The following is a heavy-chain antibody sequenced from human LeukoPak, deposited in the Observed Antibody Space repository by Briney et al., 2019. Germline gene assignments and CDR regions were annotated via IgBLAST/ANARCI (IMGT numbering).Heavy chain of an antibody. J-gene: IGHJ4*02. CDR1: GGSFSGYY. D-gene: IGHD3-22*01. CDR3: ASSGYYYGKGDY. Sequence: SETLSLTCAVYGGSFSGYYWSWIRQPPGKGLEWIGEINHSGSTNYNPSLKSRVTISVDTSKNQFSLKLSSVTAADTVVYYCASSGYYYGKGDYWGQGTLVTVSS. CDR2: INHSGST. V-gene: IGHV4-34*01.